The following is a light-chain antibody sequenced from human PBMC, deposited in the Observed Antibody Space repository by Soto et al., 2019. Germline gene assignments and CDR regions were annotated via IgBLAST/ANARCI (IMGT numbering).Light chain of an antibody. V-gene: IGKV3-20*01. CDR3: QQYGSTPVT. CDR1: QSVSSNY. J-gene: IGKJ3*01. Sequence: EIVVTQSPGTLSLSPGERATLSCRASQSVSSNYLAWYQQKPGQAPRLLIYGASSRASDIPDRFSGSGSGTDFTLIISRLEPEDFAIYYCQQYGSTPVTFGPGTKVDVK. CDR2: GAS.